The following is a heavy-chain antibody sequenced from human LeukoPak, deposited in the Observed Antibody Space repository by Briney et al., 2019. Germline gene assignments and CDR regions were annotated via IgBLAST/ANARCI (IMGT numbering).Heavy chain of an antibody. V-gene: IGHV4-59*08. Sequence: SETLPLTCTVSGGSISTYYWSWIRQSPGKGLEWIGHINYSGSTTYNPSLKSRVTISVDTSKNQFSLKLSSVTAADTAVYYCARHLLSSGWTQLNYYGMDVWGQGTTVTVSS. CDR1: GGSISTYY. D-gene: IGHD6-19*01. CDR2: INYSGST. CDR3: ARHLLSSGWTQLNYYGMDV. J-gene: IGHJ6*02.